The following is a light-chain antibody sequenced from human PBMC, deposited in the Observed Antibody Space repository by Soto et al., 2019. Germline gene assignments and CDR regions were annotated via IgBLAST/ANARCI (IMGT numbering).Light chain of an antibody. J-gene: IGKJ3*01. V-gene: IGKV2-28*01. Sequence: DIVMTQYPLSLPVTPGEPASISCTSSQSLLYIDGYNYLDWYLQRPGQPPQLLIYSASNRASGVPDRFSGSGSGTDFTLKISRVEAEDVGVYFCMQARQTPFTFGPGTKVDIK. CDR1: QSLLYIDGYNY. CDR3: MQARQTPFT. CDR2: SAS.